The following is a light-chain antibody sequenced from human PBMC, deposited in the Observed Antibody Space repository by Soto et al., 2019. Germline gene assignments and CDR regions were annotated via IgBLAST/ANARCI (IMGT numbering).Light chain of an antibody. J-gene: IGLJ1*01. CDR2: DVI. CDR3: SSFTSRHTYV. Sequence: QSVLTQPASVSGSPGQSTTISCTGTSSDIGGYNYVSWYQQLPGEAPKLIIYDVIDRPSGFSTRFSGSKSGNTASLTISGLQAEDEGDYYCSSFTSRHTYVFGTGTKLTVL. CDR1: SSDIGGYNY. V-gene: IGLV2-14*01.